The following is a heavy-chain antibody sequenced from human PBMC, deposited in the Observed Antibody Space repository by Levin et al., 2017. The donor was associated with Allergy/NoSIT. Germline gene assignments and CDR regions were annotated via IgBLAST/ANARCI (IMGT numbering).Heavy chain of an antibody. CDR3: ARGLHYYDSSGYYYVPFDY. D-gene: IGHD3-22*01. CDR2: INHSGST. Sequence: SETLSLTCAVYGGSFSGYYWSWIRQPPGKGLEWIGEINHSGSTNYNPSLKSRVTISVDTSKNQFSLKLSSVTAADTAVYYCARGLHYYDSSGYYYVPFDYWGQGTLVTVSS. V-gene: IGHV4-34*01. CDR1: GGSFSGYY. J-gene: IGHJ4*02.